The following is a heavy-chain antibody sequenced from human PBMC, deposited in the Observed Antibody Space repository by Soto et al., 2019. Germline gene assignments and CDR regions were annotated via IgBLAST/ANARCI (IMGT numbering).Heavy chain of an antibody. D-gene: IGHD6-13*01. CDR3: ATIAAAGTTIDY. CDR1: SGSISSSNW. CDR2: IYHSAST. Sequence: QVQLQESGPGLVKPSATLSLTCAVSSGSISSSNWWSWVRQPPGKGLGWIGEIYHSASTNYNPSLKSRVTISVDKSKNQFALKLSSVTAADTAVYYCATIAAAGTTIDYWGQGTLVTVSS. V-gene: IGHV4-4*02. J-gene: IGHJ4*02.